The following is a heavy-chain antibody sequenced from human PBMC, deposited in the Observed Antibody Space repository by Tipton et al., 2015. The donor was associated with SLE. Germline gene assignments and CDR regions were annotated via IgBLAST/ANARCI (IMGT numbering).Heavy chain of an antibody. CDR3: ARGYCSGGSCSYWYFDL. V-gene: IGHV4-34*01. D-gene: IGHD2-15*01. CDR2: INHSGST. CDR1: GGSFSGYY. J-gene: IGHJ2*01. Sequence: TLSLTCAVYGGSFSGYYCSWIRQPPGKGLEWIGEINHSGSTNYNPSLKSRVTISVDTSKNQFSLKLSSVTAADTAVYYCARGYCSGGSCSYWYFDLWGRGTLVTVSS.